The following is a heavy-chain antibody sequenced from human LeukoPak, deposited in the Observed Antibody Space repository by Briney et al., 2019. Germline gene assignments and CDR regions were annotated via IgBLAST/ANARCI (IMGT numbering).Heavy chain of an antibody. D-gene: IGHD4-17*01. CDR3: ARDQVTPGTTTFDY. CDR2: ISPSGGSK. V-gene: IGHV1-46*01. Sequence: ASVKISCKASGYSFSSHYLHWVRQAPGQGPEWMGVISPSGGSKTYAQKFQGRITVTRDVSTNTVYIDLTSLRSEDTAVYYCARDQVTPGTTTFDYWGQGTLVTVSS. CDR1: GYSFSSHY. J-gene: IGHJ4*02.